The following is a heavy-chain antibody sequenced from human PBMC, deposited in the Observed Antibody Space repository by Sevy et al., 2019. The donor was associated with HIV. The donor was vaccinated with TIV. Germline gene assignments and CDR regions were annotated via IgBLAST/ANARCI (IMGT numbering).Heavy chain of an antibody. J-gene: IGHJ4*01. V-gene: IGHV1-18*04. CDR2: IGAYNGNT. Sequence: ASVKVSCKASGYTFTSYGISWVRQAPGQGLEWMGWIGAYNGNTNYAQKFQGRVTMTTDTSTGTAYMELSGLRSDDTAVYYCAGGGHTGAKDYWGQGTLVTVSS. CDR3: AGGGHTGAKDY. CDR1: GYTFTSYG. D-gene: IGHD3-10*01.